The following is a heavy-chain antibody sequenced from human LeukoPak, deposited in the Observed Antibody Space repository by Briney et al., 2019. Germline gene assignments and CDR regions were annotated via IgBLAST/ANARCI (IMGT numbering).Heavy chain of an antibody. D-gene: IGHD5-18*01. CDR2: ISGGGGTI. J-gene: IGHJ4*02. V-gene: IGHV3-23*01. CDR3: AKGERNTYGLFDY. Sequence: GGSLRLSCAASGFTFSSYAMSWVRQAPGKRLEWVSVISGGGGTIYYADSVKGRFTISRDNSKNTLSLQMNSLRAEDTAVYYCAKGERNTYGLFDYWGQGTLVTVSS. CDR1: GFTFSSYA.